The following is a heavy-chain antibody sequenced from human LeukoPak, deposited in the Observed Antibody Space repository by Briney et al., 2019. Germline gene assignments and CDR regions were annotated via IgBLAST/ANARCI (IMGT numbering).Heavy chain of an antibody. CDR1: GGSISSYY. J-gene: IGHJ5*02. D-gene: IGHD3-10*01. V-gene: IGHV4-59*08. CDR2: IYYSGST. CDR3: ARPIRSRDNNWFDP. Sequence: SSETLSLTCTVSGGSISSYYWSWIRQPPGKGLEWIGYIYYSGSTNYNPSLKSRVTISVDTSKNQFSLKLNSVTAADTAVYYCARPIRSRDNNWFDPWGQGTLVIVSS.